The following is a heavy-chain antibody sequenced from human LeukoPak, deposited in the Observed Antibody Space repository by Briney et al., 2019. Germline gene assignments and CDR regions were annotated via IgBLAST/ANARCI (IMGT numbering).Heavy chain of an antibody. CDR2: IFVSGST. CDR1: GGSISSSSYD. V-gene: IGHV4-39*01. J-gene: IGHJ4*02. Sequence: SETLSLTCTVSGGSISSSSYDWGWIRQPPGKGLEWIGSIFVSGSTYYNPSLKSRVTISVDTSKNQFSLKLSSVTAADTAVYYCARHSITMVRGVIITPGDLFDYWGQGTLVTVSS. D-gene: IGHD3-10*01. CDR3: ARHSITMVRGVIITPGDLFDY.